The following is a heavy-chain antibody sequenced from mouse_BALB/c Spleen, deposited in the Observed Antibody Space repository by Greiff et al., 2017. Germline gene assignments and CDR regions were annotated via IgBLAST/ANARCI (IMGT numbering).Heavy chain of an antibody. CDR2: ILPGSGST. J-gene: IGHJ3*01. V-gene: IGHV1-9*01. Sequence: QVQLKESGAELMKPGASVKISCKATGYTFSSYWIEWVKQRPGHGLEWIGEILPGSGSTNYNEKFKGKATFTADTSSNTAYMQLSSLTSEDSAVYYCARGLWLRRDGFAYWGQGTLVTVSA. CDR3: ARGLWLRRDGFAY. D-gene: IGHD2-2*01. CDR1: GYTFSSYW.